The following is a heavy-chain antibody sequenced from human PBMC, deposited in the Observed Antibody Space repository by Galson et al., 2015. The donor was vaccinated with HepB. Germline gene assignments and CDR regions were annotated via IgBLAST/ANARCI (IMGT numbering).Heavy chain of an antibody. Sequence: SLRLSCAASTFTLSDYYMSWIRQAPGKGLEWVSYISGDTTYAKYADSVKGRFTISRDNAKNSLYLQMNSLRAEDTAFYYCASKIGDWYYSFDIWGPGTMVTVSS. V-gene: IGHV3-11*03. CDR1: TFTLSDYY. D-gene: IGHD2-21*02. CDR2: ISGDTTYA. CDR3: ASKIGDWYYSFDI. J-gene: IGHJ3*02.